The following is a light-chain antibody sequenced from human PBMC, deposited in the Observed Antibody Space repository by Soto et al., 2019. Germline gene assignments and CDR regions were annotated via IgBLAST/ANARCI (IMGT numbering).Light chain of an antibody. Sequence: IQMTQAPSTLSASVGDRVSITCRASQSISVYLAWYQQKPGKAPKLLIYAASTLQSGVPSRFSGSGSGTDFTLTISCLQSEDFAPYYCQQYYSYRPLTFGGGTKVDIK. J-gene: IGKJ4*01. CDR1: QSISVY. V-gene: IGKV1-8*01. CDR2: AAS. CDR3: QQYYSYRPLT.